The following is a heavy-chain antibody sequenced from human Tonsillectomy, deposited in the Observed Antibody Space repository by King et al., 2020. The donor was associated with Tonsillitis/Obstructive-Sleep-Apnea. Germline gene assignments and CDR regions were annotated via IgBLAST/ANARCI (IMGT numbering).Heavy chain of an antibody. CDR1: GFTFSTYA. J-gene: IGHJ4*02. CDR2: ISYDGSKK. CDR3: AGGIAVAGKGDY. D-gene: IGHD6-19*01. Sequence: QVQLVESGGGVVQPGRSLRLSCAASGFTFSTYAMHWVRQAPGKGLEWVAVISYDGSKKYYADSVKGRFTISRDNAKNSLYLQMNSLRAEDTAVYYCAGGIAVAGKGDYWGQGTLVTVSS. V-gene: IGHV3-30*04.